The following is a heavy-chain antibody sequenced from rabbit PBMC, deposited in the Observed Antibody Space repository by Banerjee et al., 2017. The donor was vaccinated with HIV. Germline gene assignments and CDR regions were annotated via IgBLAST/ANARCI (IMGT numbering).Heavy chain of an antibody. CDR1: GFSFSSIYY. CDR2: IYGGDGST. Sequence: QSLEESGGDLVKPGASLTLTCTASGFSFSSIYYMCWVRQAPGKGLEWIGCIYGGDGSTYYASWVNGRFSISKTSSTTVTLQMTSLTAADTATYFCARAYGNRNGYFYAGMDLWGPGTLVTVS. D-gene: IGHD1-1*01. CDR3: ARAYGNRNGYFYAGMDL. V-gene: IGHV1S40*01. J-gene: IGHJ6*01.